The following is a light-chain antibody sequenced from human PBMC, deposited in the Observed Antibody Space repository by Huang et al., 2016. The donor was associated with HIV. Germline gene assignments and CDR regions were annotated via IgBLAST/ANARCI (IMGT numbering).Light chain of an antibody. CDR3: QQYSSSPPVYT. CDR1: QSVSSSY. Sequence: IVLTQSPGTLSLSPGERATLSCRDSQSVSSSYLAWYQQKPGQAPRLLIDGAASRATGIPDRFSGSGSGTDFTHTSTRLEPEDFAVYYCQQYSSSPPVYTFGQGTDLEIK. V-gene: IGKV3-20*01. J-gene: IGKJ2*01. CDR2: GAA.